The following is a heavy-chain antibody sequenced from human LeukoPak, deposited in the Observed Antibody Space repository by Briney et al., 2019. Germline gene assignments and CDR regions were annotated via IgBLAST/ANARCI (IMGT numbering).Heavy chain of an antibody. CDR3: VRDLDQNDFWSGYWPDAADS. D-gene: IGHD3-3*01. CDR1: GFYFSTYC. CDR2: MCYDGSNE. J-gene: IGHJ3*02. V-gene: IGHV3-33*01. Sequence: PAGSLRLSCAASGFYFSTYCMHWVRQAPGKGLEWVARMCYDGSNEYYGDSVKGRLIISRDNSRNTLYLQMSSLRVEDTAVYYCVRDLDQNDFWSGYWPDAADSWGQGTMVFVSS.